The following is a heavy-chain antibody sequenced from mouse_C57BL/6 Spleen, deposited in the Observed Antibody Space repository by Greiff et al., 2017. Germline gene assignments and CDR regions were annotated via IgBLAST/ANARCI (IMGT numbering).Heavy chain of an antibody. CDR3: ARRNGELFDY. J-gene: IGHJ2*01. CDR1: GYTFTSYW. Sequence: QVQLQQPGAELVKPGASVQLSCKASGYTFTSYWMHWVKQRPGQGLEWIGMIHPNSGSTNYNEKFKSKATLTVDKSSSTAYRQLSSLTSEDSAVYYCARRNGELFDYWGQGTTLTVSS. CDR2: IHPNSGST. V-gene: IGHV1-64*01.